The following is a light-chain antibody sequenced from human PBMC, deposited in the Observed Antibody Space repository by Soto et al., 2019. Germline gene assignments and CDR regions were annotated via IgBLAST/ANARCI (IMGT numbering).Light chain of an antibody. CDR1: SSDVGNYIF. Sequence: QSVLTQPASVSGSPGQSITISCTGTSSDVGNYIFVSWYQQYPGKAPTLIIFEVSNRPSGVSSRFSGSKSGSTASLTISGLRSEDEADYYCVSSASTRTFVFGSGTKLTVL. V-gene: IGLV2-14*01. CDR3: VSSASTRTFV. CDR2: EVS. J-gene: IGLJ1*01.